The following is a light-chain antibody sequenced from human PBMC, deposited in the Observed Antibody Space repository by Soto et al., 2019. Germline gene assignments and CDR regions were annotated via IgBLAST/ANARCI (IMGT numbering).Light chain of an antibody. V-gene: IGLV2-14*01. CDR3: NSYTSSSTHV. CDR1: STDVGGYIY. J-gene: IGLJ1*01. CDR2: EVS. Sequence: QSVLTQPASVSGSPGQSITLSCTGTSTDVGGYIYVSWYQQYPGNAPRLIIYEVSNRPSGVSDRFSGSKSGNTASLTISGLQTEDEADYYCNSYTSSSTHVFGTGTKLTVL.